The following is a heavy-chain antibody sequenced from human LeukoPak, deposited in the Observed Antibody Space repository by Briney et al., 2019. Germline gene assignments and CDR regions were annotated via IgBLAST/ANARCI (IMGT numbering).Heavy chain of an antibody. D-gene: IGHD6-19*01. J-gene: IGHJ5*02. CDR1: GGSFSGYY. CDR3: ARGGYSRGWHNWFDP. V-gene: IGHV4-34*01. CDR2: INHSGST. Sequence: LETLSLTCAVYGGSFSGYYWSWIRQPPGKGLEWIGEINHSGSTNYNPSLKSRVTISVDTSKNQFSLKLSSVTAADTAVYYCARGGYSRGWHNWFDPWGQGTLVTVSS.